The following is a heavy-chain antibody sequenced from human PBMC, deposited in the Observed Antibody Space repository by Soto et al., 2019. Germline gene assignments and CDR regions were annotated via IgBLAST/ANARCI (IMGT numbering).Heavy chain of an antibody. CDR1: GFAFNNYG. CDR3: AREDSIIIPAVSDF. V-gene: IGHV3-21*01. CDR2: ISKSDYT. D-gene: IGHD2-2*01. Sequence: PGGCLRLSCTVSGFAFNNYGINWVRQAPGKGLEWVSSISKSDYTYYSDSVKGRFTISRDNAKNSVSLQMNTLRVEDTAVYYCAREDSIIIPAVSDFWGQGTLVTVSS. J-gene: IGHJ4*02.